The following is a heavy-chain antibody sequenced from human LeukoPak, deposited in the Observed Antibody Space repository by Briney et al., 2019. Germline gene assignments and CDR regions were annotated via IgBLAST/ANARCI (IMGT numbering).Heavy chain of an antibody. D-gene: IGHD1-26*01. Sequence: ASVKVSCKASGYTFTSYGISRVRQAPGQGLEWMGWISAYNGNTNYAQKLQGRVTMTTDTSTRTAYMELRSLRSDDTAVYYCARVGEWELLRTNDYWGQGTLVTVSS. J-gene: IGHJ4*02. CDR2: ISAYNGNT. CDR3: ARVGEWELLRTNDY. CDR1: GYTFTSYG. V-gene: IGHV1-18*01.